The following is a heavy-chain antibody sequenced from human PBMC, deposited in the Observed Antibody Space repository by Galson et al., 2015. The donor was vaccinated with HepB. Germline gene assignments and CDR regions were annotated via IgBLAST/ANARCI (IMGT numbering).Heavy chain of an antibody. CDR1: GYTFTSYY. D-gene: IGHD1-26*01. Sequence: SVKVSCQASGYTFTSYYMHWVRQAPGQGLEWMGIINPSGGNTSYAQKFQGRVTMTRDTSTSTVYMELSSLRSEDTAVYYCARDWVVGATSYYYGMDVWGQGTTVTVSS. J-gene: IGHJ6*02. V-gene: IGHV1-46*01. CDR3: ARDWVVGATSYYYGMDV. CDR2: INPSGGNT.